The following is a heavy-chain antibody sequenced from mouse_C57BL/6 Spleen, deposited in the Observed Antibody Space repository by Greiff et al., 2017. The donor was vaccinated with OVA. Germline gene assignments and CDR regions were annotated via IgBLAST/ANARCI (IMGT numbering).Heavy chain of an antibody. CDR2: INPNNGGT. D-gene: IGHD2-1*01. Sequence: VQLQQSGPELVKPGASVKIPCKASGYTFTDYNMDWVKQSHGKSLEWIGDINPNNGGTIYNQKFKGKATLTVDKSSSTAYMELRSLTSEDTAVYYCARFGGNYGYFDVWGTGTTVTVSS. CDR3: ARFGGNYGYFDV. V-gene: IGHV1-18*01. J-gene: IGHJ1*03. CDR1: GYTFTDYN.